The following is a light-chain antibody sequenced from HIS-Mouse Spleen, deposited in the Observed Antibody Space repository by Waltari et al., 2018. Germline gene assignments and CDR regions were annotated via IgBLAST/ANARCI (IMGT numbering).Light chain of an antibody. CDR3: CSYAGSSTFVWV. CDR1: SSDVGSYNL. CDR2: EGS. J-gene: IGLJ3*02. Sequence: QSALPQPASVSGSPGQSITISCTGTSSDVGSYNLVPWYQQHPGKAPKLMIYEGSKRPSGVSNRFSGSKSGNTASLTISGLQAEDEADYYCCSYAGSSTFVWVFGGGTKLTVL. V-gene: IGLV2-23*03.